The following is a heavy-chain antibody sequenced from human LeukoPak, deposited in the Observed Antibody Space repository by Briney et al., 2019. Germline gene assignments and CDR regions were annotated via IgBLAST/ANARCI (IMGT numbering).Heavy chain of an antibody. V-gene: IGHV3-11*01. J-gene: IGHJ6*03. CDR1: GFTFSDYY. D-gene: IGHD3-10*01. CDR2: ISSSGSTI. Sequence: GGSLRLSCAASGFTFSDYYMSWIRQAPGKGLEWVSYISSSGSTIYYADSVKGRFTISRDNAKNSLYLQMNSLRAEGTAVYYCARDDYGSGSYYYYYYMDVWGKGTTVTVSS. CDR3: ARDDYGSGSYYYYYYMDV.